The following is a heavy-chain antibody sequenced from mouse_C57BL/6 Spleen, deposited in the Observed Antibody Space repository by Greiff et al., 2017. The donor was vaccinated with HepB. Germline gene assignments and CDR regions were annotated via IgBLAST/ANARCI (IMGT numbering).Heavy chain of an antibody. V-gene: IGHV1-42*01. CDR2: INPSTGGT. J-gene: IGHJ4*01. D-gene: IGHD1-1*01. Sequence: VQLQQSGPELVKPGASVKISCKASGYSFTGYYMNWVKQSPEKSLEWIGEINPSTGGTTYNQKFKAKATLTVDKSSSTAYMQLKSLTSEDSAVYYCARWSYYYGSSYDAMDYWGQGTSVTVSS. CDR3: ARWSYYYGSSYDAMDY. CDR1: GYSFTGYY.